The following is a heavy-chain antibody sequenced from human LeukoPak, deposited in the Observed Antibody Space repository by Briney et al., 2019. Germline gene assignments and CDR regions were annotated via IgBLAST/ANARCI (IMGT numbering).Heavy chain of an antibody. D-gene: IGHD2-2*01. Sequence: GGSLRLSCEASGFGFSNHWMSWVRQAPGKGLEWVANINEDGSEKNYVDSVKGRFTISRDIAKKSVYLQMNSLRAEDTAMYYCARGVGWFDPWGQGTLVTVSS. V-gene: IGHV3-7*04. CDR2: INEDGSEK. CDR1: GFGFSNHW. CDR3: ARGVGWFDP. J-gene: IGHJ5*02.